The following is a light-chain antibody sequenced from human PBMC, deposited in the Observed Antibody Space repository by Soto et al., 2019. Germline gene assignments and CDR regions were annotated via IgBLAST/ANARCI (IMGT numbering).Light chain of an antibody. V-gene: IGKV3-11*01. CDR1: QSVSSY. J-gene: IGKJ5*01. CDR2: GAS. Sequence: IVLTQSGASRSVAPGERATLSWSSSQSVSSYLAWYQQKPGQAPRLLIYGASNRATGIPARFSGSGSGTDFTLTISSLEPEDSAVYYCQQRSNWPSITFGQGTRLEIK. CDR3: QQRSNWPSIT.